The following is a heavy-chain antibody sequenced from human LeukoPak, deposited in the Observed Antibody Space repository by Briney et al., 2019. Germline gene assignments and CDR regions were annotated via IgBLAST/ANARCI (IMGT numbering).Heavy chain of an antibody. CDR1: GYSYNNYW. Sequence: GVSLKISCKASGYSYNNYWIAWVRQMPGKGLEWMGIIYPADSDTRYSPSFQGQVTISTDKSITTAYLQWSSLKASDTAMYYCARHGVLGDGYNPPLGYWGQGTLVTVSS. CDR3: ARHGVLGDGYNPPLGY. CDR2: IYPADSDT. D-gene: IGHD5-24*01. V-gene: IGHV5-51*01. J-gene: IGHJ4*02.